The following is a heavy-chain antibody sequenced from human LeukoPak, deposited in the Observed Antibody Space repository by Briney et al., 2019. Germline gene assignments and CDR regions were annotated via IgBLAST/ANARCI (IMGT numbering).Heavy chain of an antibody. Sequence: GGSLRLSCAASGFSLSSYAMSWVRQAPGKGLEWVSAISSSDAGTYHAGSVRGRFTISRDSSKNTLYLQMNNLRTEDAAIYYCAKAPVTSCRGAFCYPLDSWGQGTLVTVSS. CDR2: ISSSDAGT. V-gene: IGHV3-23*01. CDR3: AKAPVTSCRGAFCYPLDS. D-gene: IGHD2-15*01. J-gene: IGHJ4*02. CDR1: GFSLSSYA.